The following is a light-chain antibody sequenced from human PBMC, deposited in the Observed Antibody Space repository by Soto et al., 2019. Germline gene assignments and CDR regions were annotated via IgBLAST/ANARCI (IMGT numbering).Light chain of an antibody. CDR2: GNN. J-gene: IGLJ1*01. CDR3: ATWDDSLNADV. Sequence: QSVLTQPPSASGTPGQRVTISCSGSSSNIGANTVNWYQQLPGTAPKLLIFGNNHRPSGVPDRFSGSKSGTSGSLAISGLQSEDEADYYCATWDDSLNADVFGTGTKLTVL. V-gene: IGLV1-44*01. CDR1: SSNIGANT.